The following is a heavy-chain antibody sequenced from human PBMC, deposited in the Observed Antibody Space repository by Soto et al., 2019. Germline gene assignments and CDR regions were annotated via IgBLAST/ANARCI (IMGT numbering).Heavy chain of an antibody. D-gene: IGHD4-17*01. J-gene: IGHJ4*02. CDR3: VSQRTTVPSQAYYDC. CDR2: VYYRGRS. Sequence: SETLSLTCTVSGGSVTNSSYYWGWIRQSPGKGLEWIGSVYYRGRSYSKSSVKSRVTISVDTSKNRFSLSLNSVTASDTAVYFCVSQRTTVPSQAYYDCWGPGAPVTVSS. CDR1: GGSVTNSSYY. V-gene: IGHV4-39*01.